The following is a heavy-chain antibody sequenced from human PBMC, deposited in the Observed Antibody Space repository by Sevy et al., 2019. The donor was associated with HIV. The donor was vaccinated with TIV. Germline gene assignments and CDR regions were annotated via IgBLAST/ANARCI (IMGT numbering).Heavy chain of an antibody. D-gene: IGHD3-22*01. V-gene: IGHV3-21*01. CDR3: ARGGEYYDSSGITDY. J-gene: IGHJ4*02. Sequence: GGSLRLSCAASGFTFSSYSMNWVRQAPGKGLEWASSISSSSSYIYYADSVKGRFTISRDNAKNSLYLQMNSLRAEDTAVYYCARGGEYYDSSGITDYWGQGTLVTVSS. CDR1: GFTFSSYS. CDR2: ISSSSSYI.